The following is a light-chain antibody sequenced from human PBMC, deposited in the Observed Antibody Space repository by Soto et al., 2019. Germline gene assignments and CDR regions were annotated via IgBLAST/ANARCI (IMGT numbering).Light chain of an antibody. Sequence: QSVLTQSPSASASLGASVKLICTLSSGHSSYAIAWHQQQPEKGPRYLMKLNSDGSHSKGDGIPDRFSGSSSGAERYLTISSLQSEDEADYYCQTWGTGIPWVFGGGTKVTVL. CDR1: SGHSSYA. CDR3: QTWGTGIPWV. V-gene: IGLV4-69*01. J-gene: IGLJ3*02. CDR2: LNSDGSH.